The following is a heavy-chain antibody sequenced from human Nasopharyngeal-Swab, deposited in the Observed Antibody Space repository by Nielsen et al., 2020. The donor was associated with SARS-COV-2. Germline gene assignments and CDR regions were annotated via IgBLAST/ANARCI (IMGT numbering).Heavy chain of an antibody. CDR2: ISPSDGTST. J-gene: IGHJ4*02. D-gene: IGHD6-25*01. CDR3: ARSSGWAFDY. V-gene: IGHV3-74*01. Sequence: GGSLRLSCAASGFSFRTYWMHWVRQAPGKGLMDVSYISPSDGTSTNYADSVKGRFTISRDNAKNTLYLQMNTLRADDTAVYYCARSSGWAFDYWGQGTPVTVSS. CDR1: GFSFRTYW.